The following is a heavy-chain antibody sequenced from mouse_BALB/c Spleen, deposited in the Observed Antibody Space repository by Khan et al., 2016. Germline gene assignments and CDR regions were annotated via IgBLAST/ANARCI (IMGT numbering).Heavy chain of an antibody. CDR2: ISCYNGAT. CDR1: GHSVTGYY. J-gene: IGHJ4*01. V-gene: IGHV1S34*01. Sequence: LVKTGASVKISCKASGHSVTGYYIHWDKQSHGKGLEWIGYISCYNGATNYNQKFRGKATFTVDTSSSTAYMQSTSLTSEDSAVYYCARWDYDGYYAMDYWGQRTSVTVSS. CDR3: ARWDYDGYYAMDY. D-gene: IGHD2-4*01.